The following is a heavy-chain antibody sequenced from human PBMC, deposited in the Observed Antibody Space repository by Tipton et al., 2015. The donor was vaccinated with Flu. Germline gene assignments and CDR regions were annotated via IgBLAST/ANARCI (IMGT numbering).Heavy chain of an antibody. CDR2: IYYSGST. CDR1: GGSISSYY. J-gene: IGHJ4*02. D-gene: IGHD5-12*01. CDR3: ARAAGDGYDVADY. Sequence: TLSLTCTVSGGSISSYYWSWIRQPPGKGLEWIGYIYYSGSTNYPPSLKSRVTISVDTSTNQFSLKLSAVTAADTAVYYCARAAGDGYDVADYGGQGTLVTVSS. V-gene: IGHV4-59*07.